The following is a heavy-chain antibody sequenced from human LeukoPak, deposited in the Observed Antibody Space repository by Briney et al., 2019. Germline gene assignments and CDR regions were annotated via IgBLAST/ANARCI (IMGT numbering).Heavy chain of an antibody. Sequence: PGGSLRLSCAASGFTFSRYSIHWVRQAPGKGVEWVAVIWYDGSNKYYADSVKGRFTISRDNSKNTLYLQMNSLRAEDTAVYYCAREGSGDCSSTSCYSYYYYMDVWGKGTTVTVSS. CDR2: IWYDGSNK. D-gene: IGHD2-2*02. CDR1: GFTFSRYS. J-gene: IGHJ6*03. CDR3: AREGSGDCSSTSCYSYYYYMDV. V-gene: IGHV3-33*08.